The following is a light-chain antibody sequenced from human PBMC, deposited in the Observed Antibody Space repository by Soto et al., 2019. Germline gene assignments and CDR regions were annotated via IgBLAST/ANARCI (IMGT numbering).Light chain of an antibody. J-gene: IGKJ4*01. CDR2: DTS. CDR3: QHYVTWPLT. V-gene: IGKV3-15*01. CDR1: QSVSSN. Sequence: EIVMTQSQATMSVSPLERATISCSASQSVSSNLAWYQQKPGQTPRLLIYDTSIRATGVPARFSGSRSGAEFTLTISSLQSEDFAVYYCQHYVTWPLTFGGGTKVDI.